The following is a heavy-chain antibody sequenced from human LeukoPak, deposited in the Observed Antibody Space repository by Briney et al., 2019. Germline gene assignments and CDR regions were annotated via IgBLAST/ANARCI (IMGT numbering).Heavy chain of an antibody. J-gene: IGHJ4*02. CDR1: GFTFSSYA. V-gene: IGHV3-30-3*01. CDR2: ISYDGSNK. D-gene: IGHD5-12*01. Sequence: PGGSLRLSCAASGFTFSSYAMHWVRQAPGKGLEWVAVISYDGSNKYYADSVKGRFTISRDNSKNTLYLQMNSLRAEDTAVYYCVKADSGYDLLFDYWGQGTLVTVSS. CDR3: VKADSGYDLLFDY.